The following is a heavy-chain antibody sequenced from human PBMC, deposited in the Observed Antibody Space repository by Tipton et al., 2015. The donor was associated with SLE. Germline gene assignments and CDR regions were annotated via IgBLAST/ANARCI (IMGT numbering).Heavy chain of an antibody. Sequence: LRLSCTVSGGSISSYYWGWIRQPPGKGLEWIGYIYYSGSTNYNPSLKSRVTISVDTSKNQFSLKVSSVTAADTAVYYCARVAVAGFRAEHFQHWGQGTLVTVSS. D-gene: IGHD6-19*01. V-gene: IGHV4-59*01. CDR3: ARVAVAGFRAEHFQH. J-gene: IGHJ1*01. CDR2: IYYSGST. CDR1: GGSISSYY.